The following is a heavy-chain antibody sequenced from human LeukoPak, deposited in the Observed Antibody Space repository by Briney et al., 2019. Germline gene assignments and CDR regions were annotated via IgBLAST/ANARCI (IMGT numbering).Heavy chain of an antibody. D-gene: IGHD2-15*01. J-gene: IGHJ4*02. CDR3: ASGGMGARKFYSDPFHY. CDR1: GFTVSSNY. V-gene: IGHV3-53*01. CDR2: IYSAGST. Sequence: GGSLRLSCAASGFTVSSNYIRWVRQAPTKGLEWVSFIYSAGSTYYADSVRGRFTISRDSSKNTVCLQMNSLRAEDTAVYYCASGGMGARKFYSDPFHYWGQGTLVTVSS.